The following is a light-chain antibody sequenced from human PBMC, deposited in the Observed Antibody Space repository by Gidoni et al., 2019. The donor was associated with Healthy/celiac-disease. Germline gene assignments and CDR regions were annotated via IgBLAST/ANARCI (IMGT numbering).Light chain of an antibody. Sequence: QSVLTQPPSTAGAPGQRVTISCTGSSSNIGAGYDVHWYQQLPGTAPNLLIYGNSNRPSGFPDRFSGSKSGTSASLAITGLQAEDEADDYCQSYDSSLSGLVFGGGTKLTVL. J-gene: IGLJ2*01. CDR3: QSYDSSLSGLV. V-gene: IGLV1-40*01. CDR1: SSNIGAGYD. CDR2: GNS.